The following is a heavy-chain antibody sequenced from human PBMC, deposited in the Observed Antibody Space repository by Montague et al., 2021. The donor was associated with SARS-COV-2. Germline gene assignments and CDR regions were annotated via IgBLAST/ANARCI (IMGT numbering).Heavy chain of an antibody. CDR1: GGSFNSGAYF. J-gene: IGHJ4*02. D-gene: IGHD2-15*01. V-gene: IGHV4-31*03. Sequence: TLSLTCTVSGGSFNSGAYFWSWIRQHPEKGLDWIAYIYYSGNTYYNPSHKSRVALSVDTSKKQFSLNLTSVTAADTATYYCARGVIAAPGYFDYWGQGTLVTVSS. CDR2: IYYSGNT. CDR3: ARGVIAAPGYFDY.